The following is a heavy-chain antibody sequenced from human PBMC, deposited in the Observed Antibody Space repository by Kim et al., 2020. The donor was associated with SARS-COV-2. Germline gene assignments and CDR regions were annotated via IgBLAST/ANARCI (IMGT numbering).Heavy chain of an antibody. J-gene: IGHJ4*02. Sequence: SETLSLTCAVYGGSFSGYYWNWIRQPPGKGLEWIGEINHSGSTNSNPSLKSRVTISIDTSKNQFSLKLNSVTAADTAVYYCARGSIAAPGAPFDYWGQGTLVTVSS. CDR2: INHSGST. D-gene: IGHD6-13*01. V-gene: IGHV4-34*01. CDR3: ARGSIAAPGAPFDY. CDR1: GGSFSGYY.